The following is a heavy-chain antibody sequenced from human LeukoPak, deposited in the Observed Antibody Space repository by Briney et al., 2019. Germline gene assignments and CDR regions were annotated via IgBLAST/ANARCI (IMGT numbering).Heavy chain of an antibody. V-gene: IGHV3-30-3*02. D-gene: IGHD1-26*01. CDR3: AKGVTRWELLSAGFDY. Sequence: QPGGSLRLSCAASGFTFSSYAMHWVRQAPGKGLEWVAVISYDGSNKYYADSVKGRFTISRDNSKNTLYLQMNSLRAEDTAVYYCAKGVTRWELLSAGFDYWGQGTLVTVSS. CDR2: ISYDGSNK. J-gene: IGHJ4*02. CDR1: GFTFSSYA.